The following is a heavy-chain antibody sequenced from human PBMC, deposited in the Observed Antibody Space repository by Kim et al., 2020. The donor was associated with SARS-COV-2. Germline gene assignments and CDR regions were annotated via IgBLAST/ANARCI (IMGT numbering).Heavy chain of an antibody. V-gene: IGHV4-61*02. J-gene: IGHJ4*02. CDR1: GGSISSGSYY. CDR3: ARDSPDSSGWKHFDY. D-gene: IGHD6-19*01. Sequence: SETLSLTCTVSGGSISSGSYYWSWIRQPAGKGLEWIGRIYTSGSTNYNPSLKSRVTISVDTSKNQFSLKLSSVTAADTAVYYCARDSPDSSGWKHFDYWGQGTLVTVSS. CDR2: IYTSGST.